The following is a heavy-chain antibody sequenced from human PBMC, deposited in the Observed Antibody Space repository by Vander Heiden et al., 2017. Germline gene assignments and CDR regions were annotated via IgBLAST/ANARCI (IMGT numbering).Heavy chain of an antibody. D-gene: IGHD3-22*01. CDR2: IWYYGSNK. Sequence: QVQLVESGGGVVTPGRSLKLSCAASGFTFSDSGMHWVRQAPGRGVEWGAVIWYYGSNKYHADSVKGRFTISRDNSKNTLYLQMNSLRAEDTAVYYCARNYNSRGYPFPDYWGQGTLVTVSS. CDR3: ARNYNSRGYPFPDY. CDR1: GFTFSDSG. V-gene: IGHV3-33*01. J-gene: IGHJ4*02.